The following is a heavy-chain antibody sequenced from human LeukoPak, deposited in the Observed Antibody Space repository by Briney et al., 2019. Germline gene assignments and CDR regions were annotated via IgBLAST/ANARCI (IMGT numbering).Heavy chain of an antibody. V-gene: IGHV4-34*01. CDR3: ARPQDGGGPQTEKYFDY. CDR1: GGSFSGYY. D-gene: IGHD2-15*01. J-gene: IGHJ4*02. CDR2: INHSGST. Sequence: PSETLSLTCAVYGGSFSGYYWSWIRQPPGKGLEWIGEINHSGSTNYNPSLKSRVTISVDTSKNQFSLKLSSVTAADTAVYYCARPQDGGGPQTEKYFDYWGQGTLVTVSS.